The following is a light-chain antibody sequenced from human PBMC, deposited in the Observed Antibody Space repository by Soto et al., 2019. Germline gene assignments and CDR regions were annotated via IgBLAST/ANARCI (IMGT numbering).Light chain of an antibody. CDR1: QTINKNY. J-gene: IGKJ1*01. CDR2: SAS. V-gene: IGKV3-20*01. Sequence: EIVLTQSPGTLSLSPGERATLSCRASQTINKNYFAWYQQKPGQAPRPLMYSASSRATGIPDRFSGSGSGTDFTLTISRLEPEDFAVYYCQQYGSSGTFGQGTKVDIK. CDR3: QQYGSSGT.